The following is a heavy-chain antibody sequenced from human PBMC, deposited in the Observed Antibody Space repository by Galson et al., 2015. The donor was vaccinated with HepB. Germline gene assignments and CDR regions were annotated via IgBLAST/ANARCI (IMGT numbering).Heavy chain of an antibody. V-gene: IGHV3-21*01. J-gene: IGHJ2*01. CDR1: GFTFSSYS. CDR3: AIPYYDSGYYSWYFDL. D-gene: IGHD3-22*01. CDR2: ISSSSSYI. Sequence: SLRLSCAASGFTFSSYSMNWVRQAPGKGLEWVSSISSSSSYIYYADSVKGRFTISRDNAKNSLYLQMNSLRAEDTAVYYCAIPYYDSGYYSWYFDLWGRGTLVTVSS.